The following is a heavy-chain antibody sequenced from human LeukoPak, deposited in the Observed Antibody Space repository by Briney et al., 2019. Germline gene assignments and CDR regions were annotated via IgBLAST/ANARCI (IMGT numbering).Heavy chain of an antibody. CDR2: IYYSGGT. Sequence: SETLSLTCTVSGGSISSSSYYWGWIRQPPGKGLEWIGSIYYSGGTYYNPSLKSRVTISVDTSKNQFSLKLSSVTAADTAVYYCAREAPAQGFDLWGRGTLVTVSS. V-gene: IGHV4-39*07. CDR1: GGSISSSSYY. CDR3: AREAPAQGFDL. J-gene: IGHJ2*01.